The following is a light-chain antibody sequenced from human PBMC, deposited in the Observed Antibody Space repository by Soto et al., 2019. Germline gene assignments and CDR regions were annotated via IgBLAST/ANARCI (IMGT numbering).Light chain of an antibody. J-gene: IGKJ1*01. CDR3: QQYNQWPEWT. Sequence: EIVMTQSPATLSVSPGERGTLSCSASQTVATNLAWYQHKPGQAPRLLIHHASTRATGIPARFSGSGSGTEFTHTISSLQSEDSAVYYCQQYNQWPEWTFGQATQVEIK. CDR1: QTVATN. V-gene: IGKV3D-15*01. CDR2: HAS.